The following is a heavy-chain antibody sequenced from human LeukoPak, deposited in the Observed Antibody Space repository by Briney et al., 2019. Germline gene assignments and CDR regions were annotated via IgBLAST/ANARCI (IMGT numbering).Heavy chain of an antibody. CDR1: GGSISSYY. Sequence: KPSKTLSLTCTVSGGSISSYYWSWIRQPPGKGLEGIGYIYYSGSTNHNPSLKSRVTISVDTSKNQFSLKLSSVTAADTAVYYCATAGLAARYPLNYWGQGTMVTVSS. V-gene: IGHV4-59*08. D-gene: IGHD6-6*01. CDR2: IYYSGST. J-gene: IGHJ4*02. CDR3: ATAGLAARYPLNY.